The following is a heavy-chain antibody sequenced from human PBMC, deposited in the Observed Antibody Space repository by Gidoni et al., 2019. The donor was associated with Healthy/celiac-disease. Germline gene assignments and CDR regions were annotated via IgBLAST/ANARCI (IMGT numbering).Heavy chain of an antibody. J-gene: IGHJ3*02. CDR2: ISGSGCST. CDR1: GFTFSSYA. V-gene: IGHV3-23*01. CDR3: ARHTARSYRSSLEDAFDI. D-gene: IGHD3-16*02. Sequence: EVQLLESGGGLVQPGGSLRLSCAASGFTFSSYAMSWVRQAPGKGLEWVSAISGSGCSTYYADSVKGRFTISRDNSKNTLYLQMNSLRAEDTAVYYCARHTARSYRSSLEDAFDIWGQGTMVTVSS.